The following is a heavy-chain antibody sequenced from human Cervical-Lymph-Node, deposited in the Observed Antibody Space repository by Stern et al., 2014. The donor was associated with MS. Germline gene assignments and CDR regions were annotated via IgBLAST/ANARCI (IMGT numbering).Heavy chain of an antibody. V-gene: IGHV3-33*01. J-gene: IGHJ1*01. CDR2: ICYDGSNR. Sequence: VQLVESGGGVVQPGRSLRLSCAASGFTFSSSGMHWVRQAPGKGLEWLAIICYDGSNRYYADSVKGRFTISRDNSKNTLYLQMNSLRAEDTAVYYCAREGGNTAEYFQHWGQGTLVTVSS. D-gene: IGHD4-23*01. CDR3: AREGGNTAEYFQH. CDR1: GFTFSSSG.